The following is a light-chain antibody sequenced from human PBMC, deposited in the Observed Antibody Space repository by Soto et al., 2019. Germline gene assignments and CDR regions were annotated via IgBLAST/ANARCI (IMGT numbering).Light chain of an antibody. CDR2: QDS. V-gene: IGLV3-1*01. J-gene: IGLJ2*01. CDR1: KLGDKY. Sequence: SYELTQPPSVSVSPGQTASITCSGDKLGDKYACWYQQKPGQSPVLVIYQDSKRPSGIPERFSGSNSGNTATLTISGTQAMVEADYYYQAWDSSTHVVFGGGTKLTVL. CDR3: QAWDSSTHVV.